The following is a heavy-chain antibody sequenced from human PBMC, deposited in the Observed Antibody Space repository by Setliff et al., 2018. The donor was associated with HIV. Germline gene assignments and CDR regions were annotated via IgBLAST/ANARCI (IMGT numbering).Heavy chain of an antibody. CDR3: ARLPRQLLKGAAAYFDY. CDR2: TYYNGNI. Sequence: SETLSLTCTISGGSLSSHYWSWIRQSPRGGLEWIGYTYYNGNINYNPSLKSRVTISVDTSKNQFSLRLSSVTAADTAVYYCARLPRQLLKGAAAYFDYWGQGTLVTVSS. J-gene: IGHJ4*02. D-gene: IGHD5-18*01. CDR1: GGSLSSHY. V-gene: IGHV4-59*11.